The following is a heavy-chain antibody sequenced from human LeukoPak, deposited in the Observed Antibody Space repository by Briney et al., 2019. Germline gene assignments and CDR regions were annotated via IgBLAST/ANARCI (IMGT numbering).Heavy chain of an antibody. CDR2: ISWNSGSI. CDR3: AKDRYPRLRLGELSFDY. D-gene: IGHD3-16*02. J-gene: IGHJ4*02. Sequence: GMSLRLSCAASGFTFDDYAMHWVRQAPGKGLEWVSGISWNSGSIVYADSVKGRFTISRDNAKNSLYLQMNSLRAEDTALYYCAKDRYPRLRLGELSFDYWGQGTLVTVSS. CDR1: GFTFDDYA. V-gene: IGHV3-9*01.